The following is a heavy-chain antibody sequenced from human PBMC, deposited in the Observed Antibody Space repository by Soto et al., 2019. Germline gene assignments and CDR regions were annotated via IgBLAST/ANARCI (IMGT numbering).Heavy chain of an antibody. CDR1: GLTFNIYG. D-gene: IGHD3-10*01. CDR2: RSHDGSNK. J-gene: IGHJ6*04. V-gene: IGHV3-30*18. CDR3: AKDSLYYQKLSGFYYNGLAA. Sequence: PGGSLRLPWAASGLTFNIYGMHWGRKAPGKGLDWVTGRSHDGSNKYYEDSAKGRFTIPRENSKNTLFLQMNSLRLEDTAVYYCAKDSLYYQKLSGFYYNGLAAWGKGTRVPVS.